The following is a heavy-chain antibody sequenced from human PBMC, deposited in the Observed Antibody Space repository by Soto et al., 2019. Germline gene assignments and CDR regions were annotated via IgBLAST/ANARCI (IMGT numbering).Heavy chain of an antibody. V-gene: IGHV1-3*01. CDR2: INAGNGNT. J-gene: IGHJ4*02. CDR1: GYTFTSYA. D-gene: IGHD6-19*01. Sequence: QVQLVQNGAEVKKPGASVKVSCKTSGYTFTSYAMHWVRQAPGQRLEWMGWINAGNGNTKYSQKFQGRVTITIDTSGSTAYMELSSLRSEDTAIYYCARDLGGWPDYWGQGTLVTVSS. CDR3: ARDLGGWPDY.